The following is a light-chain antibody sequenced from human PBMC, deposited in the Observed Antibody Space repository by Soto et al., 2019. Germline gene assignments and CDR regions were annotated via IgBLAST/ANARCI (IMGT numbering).Light chain of an antibody. V-gene: IGKV1-5*01. CDR2: DAS. CDR1: QSIGSW. J-gene: IGKJ4*01. CDR3: QQYNSYSPLT. Sequence: DIQMTQSPSTLSASVGDRVTITCRASQSIGSWLAWYQQKPGKAPKLLIYDASSLESGVPSRFSGSGSGTEFTLTISSLQPDDFANYYCQQYNSYSPLTFGGGTKVDIK.